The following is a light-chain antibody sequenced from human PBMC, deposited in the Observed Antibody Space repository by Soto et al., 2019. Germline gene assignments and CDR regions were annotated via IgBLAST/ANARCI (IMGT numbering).Light chain of an antibody. Sequence: EIVMTQSPATLSLSPGEIATLSFSASQTIDNTLAWYQRKPGQAPRLLIYGASSRATGIPDRFSGSGSGTDFTLTISRLEPEDFAVYYCQQYGSSPITFGQGTRLEIK. CDR3: QQYGSSPIT. CDR2: GAS. V-gene: IGKV3-20*01. J-gene: IGKJ5*01. CDR1: QTIDNT.